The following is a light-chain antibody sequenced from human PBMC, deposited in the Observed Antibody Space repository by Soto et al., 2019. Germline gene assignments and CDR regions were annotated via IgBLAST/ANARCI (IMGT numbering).Light chain of an antibody. Sequence: DIQMTQSPSSLPASVGDRVTLTCRASQNIGTYLNWYQQKPGKAPKLLIYAASSLQSGVPSRLCGSVPVTDVTLIMIRLQRVVFATFYCQLISTTPYTCGHGSKREI. CDR2: AAS. CDR3: QLISTTPYT. V-gene: IGKV1-39*01. CDR1: QNIGTY. J-gene: IGKJ2*01.